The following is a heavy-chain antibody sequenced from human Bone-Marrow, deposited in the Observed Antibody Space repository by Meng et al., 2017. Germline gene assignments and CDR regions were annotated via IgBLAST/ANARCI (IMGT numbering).Heavy chain of an antibody. J-gene: IGHJ6*02. CDR3: ERDTGPSLINYYYYGMDV. V-gene: IGHV1-69*13. D-gene: IGHD2-8*02. CDR2: IIPIFGTA. Sequence: SVNVSCKASGGTFSSYAISWVRQAPGQGLEWMGGIIPIFGTANYAQKFHGRVTITADESTSTAYMELSSLRSEDTAVYYCERDTGPSLINYYYYGMDVWGQGTMVTVSS. CDR1: GGTFSSYA.